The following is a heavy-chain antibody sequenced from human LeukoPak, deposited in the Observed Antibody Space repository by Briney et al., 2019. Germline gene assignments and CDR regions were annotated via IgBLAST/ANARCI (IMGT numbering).Heavy chain of an antibody. CDR1: GYTFTSYY. J-gene: IGHJ4*02. V-gene: IGHV1-46*01. CDR2: INPSGGST. CDR3: ARDSASYSLVSSVSFDY. D-gene: IGHD1-26*01. Sequence: ASVKVSCKASGYTFTSYYMHWVRQAPGQGLEWMGIINPSGGSTSYAQKFQGRVTMTRDTSTSTVYMELSSLRSDDTDVYYCARDSASYSLVSSVSFDYWGQGTLVTVSS.